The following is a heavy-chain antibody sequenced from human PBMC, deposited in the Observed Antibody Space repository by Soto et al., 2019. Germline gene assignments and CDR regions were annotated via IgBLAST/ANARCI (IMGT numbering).Heavy chain of an antibody. D-gene: IGHD3-22*01. J-gene: IGHJ5*02. CDR1: GFTFSSYN. V-gene: IGHV3-48*02. Sequence: GGSLRLSCAASGFTFSSYNMNWVRQAPGKGLEWLSYISSSSSTIYYADSVKGRFTISRYNAKNSLYLQMNSLRDEDTAVYFCVRDQDSRGYSVFNLWGQGNQVTFSS. CDR3: VRDQDSRGYSVFNL. CDR2: ISSSSSTI.